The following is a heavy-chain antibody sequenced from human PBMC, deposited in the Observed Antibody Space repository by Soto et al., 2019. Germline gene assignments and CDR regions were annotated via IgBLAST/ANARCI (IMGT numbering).Heavy chain of an antibody. Sequence: ASGKVSWKASGYTFASYDINWGRQATGQGLGGMGWMNPKSGNTGYAQKFQGRVTMTRNTSISTAYMELSSLRSEDTAVYYCASRYYGSGSYYNGAFDIWGQGTMVTVSS. J-gene: IGHJ3*02. CDR2: MNPKSGNT. CDR3: ASRYYGSGSYYNGAFDI. D-gene: IGHD3-10*01. CDR1: GYTFASYD. V-gene: IGHV1-8*01.